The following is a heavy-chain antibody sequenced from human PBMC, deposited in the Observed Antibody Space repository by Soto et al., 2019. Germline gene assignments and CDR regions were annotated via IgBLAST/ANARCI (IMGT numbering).Heavy chain of an antibody. J-gene: IGHJ5*02. CDR2: INHCGST. CDR1: GGSFSGYY. CDR3: DIVFTRSGYYFPSSAHCGHNWFDP. Sequence: SETLSLTCAVYGGSFSGYYWSWIRQPPGKGLEWIGEINHCGSTNYNPSHKSRVTISVDPSKNQFSLKLRSVTAASAAVYYSDIVFTRSGYYFPSSAHCGHNWFDPWGQGTVVTVSS. D-gene: IGHD3-22*01. V-gene: IGHV4-34*01.